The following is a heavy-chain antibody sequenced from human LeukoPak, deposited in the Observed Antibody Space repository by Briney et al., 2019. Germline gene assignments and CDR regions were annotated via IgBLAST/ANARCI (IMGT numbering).Heavy chain of an antibody. J-gene: IGHJ4*02. CDR3: ARVSPNLRYFGWFYRGPS. CDR1: GFTVSSNY. V-gene: IGHV3-66*01. CDR2: IYSGGST. D-gene: IGHD3-9*01. Sequence: GGSLRLSCAASGFTVSSNYMSWVRQAPGKGLEWVSVIYSGGSTYYAASVKGRFTISRDNSKNTLYLQMNSLRAEDTAVYYCARVSPNLRYFGWFYRGPSWGQGTLVTVSS.